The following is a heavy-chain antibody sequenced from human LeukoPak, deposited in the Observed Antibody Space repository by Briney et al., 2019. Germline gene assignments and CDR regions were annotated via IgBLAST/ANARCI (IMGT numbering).Heavy chain of an antibody. CDR1: GGSINNYY. Sequence: SETLSLTCTVSGGSINNYYWSWIRQPAGEGLEWIGRIYSSGSASYNPSLKSRVTLSGDMSKNQLSLKLRYVTAADTAVYYRAREPSPWGQGTLVTVSS. J-gene: IGHJ5*02. CDR3: AREPSP. CDR2: IYSSGSA. V-gene: IGHV4-4*07.